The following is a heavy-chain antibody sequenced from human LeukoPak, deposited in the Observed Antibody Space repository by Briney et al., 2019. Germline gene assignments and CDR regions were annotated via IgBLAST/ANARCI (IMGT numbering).Heavy chain of an antibody. D-gene: IGHD5-18*01. V-gene: IGHV3-30-3*01. CDR3: ARPESVDTAMVTWVY. CDR2: ISYDGSNK. CDR1: GFTFSSYA. J-gene: IGHJ4*02. Sequence: PGGSLRLSCAASGFTFSSYAMPWVRQAPGKGLEWVAVISYDGSNKYYADSVKGRFTISRDNSKNTLYLQMNSLRAEDTAVYYCARPESVDTAMVTWVYWGQGTLVTVSS.